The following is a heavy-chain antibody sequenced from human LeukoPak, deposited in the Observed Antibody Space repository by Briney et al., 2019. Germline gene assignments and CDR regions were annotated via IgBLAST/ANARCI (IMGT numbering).Heavy chain of an antibody. CDR1: GFTFSSYS. CDR3: ARDRYGSYGEGVAFDI. V-gene: IGHV3-21*01. D-gene: IGHD1-26*01. CDR2: ISSSSSYI. Sequence: KPGGSLRLSCAASGFTFSSYSMNWVRQAPGKGLEWVSSISSSSSYIYYADSVKGRFTISRDNAKNSLYLQMNSLRAEDTAVYYCARDRYGSYGEGVAFDIWGQGTMVTVSS. J-gene: IGHJ3*02.